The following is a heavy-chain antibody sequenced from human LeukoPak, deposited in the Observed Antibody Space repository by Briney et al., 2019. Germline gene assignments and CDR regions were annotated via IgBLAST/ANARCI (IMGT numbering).Heavy chain of an antibody. CDR1: GFTFSSYA. CDR2: ISYDGSNK. D-gene: IGHD2-15*01. Sequence: GRSLRLSCAASGFTFSSYAMHWVRQAPGKGLEWVAVISYDGSNKYYADSVKGRFTISRDNSKNTLYLHMNSLRAEDTAVYYCARTVCSGGSCPGVFYYYGMDVWGKGTTVTVSS. CDR3: ARTVCSGGSCPGVFYYYGMDV. V-gene: IGHV3-30*04. J-gene: IGHJ6*04.